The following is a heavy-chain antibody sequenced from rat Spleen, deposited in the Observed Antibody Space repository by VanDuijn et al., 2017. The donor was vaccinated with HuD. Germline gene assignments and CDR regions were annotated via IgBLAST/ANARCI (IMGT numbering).Heavy chain of an antibody. CDR1: GFTFNNYW. J-gene: IGHJ2*01. CDR3: TRDHMMVVIRD. CDR2: ITNTGGGNT. Sequence: EVQLVESGGGLVHPGRSLKLSCVASGFTFNNYWMTWIRQAPRKGLEWIASITNTGGGNTYYRDSVKGRFTISRDNAKNTLYLQMNSLQTDDTGTYYCTRDHMMVVIRDWGQGVMVTVSS. D-gene: IGHD1-12*02. V-gene: IGHV5-31*01.